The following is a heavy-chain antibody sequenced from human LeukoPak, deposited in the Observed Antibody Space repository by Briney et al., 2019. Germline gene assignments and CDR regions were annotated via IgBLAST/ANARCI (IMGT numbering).Heavy chain of an antibody. J-gene: IGHJ3*02. V-gene: IGHV3-30*03. D-gene: IGHD2-21*02. Sequence: GGSLRLSCAASGFTFSSYGMHWVRQAPGKGLEWVAVISYDGSNKYYADSVKGRFTISRDNSKNTLYLQMNSLRAEDTAVHYCARTIVVVTAHLDAFDIWGQGTMVTVSS. CDR2: ISYDGSNK. CDR3: ARTIVVVTAHLDAFDI. CDR1: GFTFSSYG.